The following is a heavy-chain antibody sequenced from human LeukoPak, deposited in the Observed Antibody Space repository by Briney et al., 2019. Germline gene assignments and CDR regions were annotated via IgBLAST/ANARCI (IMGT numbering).Heavy chain of an antibody. V-gene: IGHV1-69*04. CDR2: INPILGIA. J-gene: IGHJ5*02. CDR3: AKSGAYDYSYNWFDP. CDR1: GGTFSSYA. Sequence: SVKVSCKASGGTFSSYAISWVRQAPGQGLEWMGRINPILGIANYAQKFQGRVTITADKSTSTAYMELSSLRSEDTAVYYCAKSGAYDYSYNWFDPWGQGTLVTVSS. D-gene: IGHD3-16*01.